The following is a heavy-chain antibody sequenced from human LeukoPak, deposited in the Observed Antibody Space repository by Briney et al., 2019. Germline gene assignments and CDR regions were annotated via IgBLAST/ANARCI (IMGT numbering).Heavy chain of an antibody. Sequence: GGSLRLSCAASGFTFGAYAMHWVRQVPGKGLEWVSGISRNSGSLDYADPVKGRFTISRDNAKNSLYLQMNSLRLDDTALYYCAKEGGYYGMDVWGQGTTVTVSS. D-gene: IGHD3-16*01. CDR1: GFTFGAYA. CDR2: ISRNSGSL. CDR3: AKEGGYYGMDV. V-gene: IGHV3-9*01. J-gene: IGHJ6*02.